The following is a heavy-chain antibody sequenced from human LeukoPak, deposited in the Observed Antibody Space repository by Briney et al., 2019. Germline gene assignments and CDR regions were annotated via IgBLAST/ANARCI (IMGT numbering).Heavy chain of an antibody. Sequence: ASETLSLTCTVSGGSISSSSYYWGWIRQPPGKGLEWIGSIYYSGSTYYNPSLKSRVTISVDTSKNQFSLKLSSVTAADTAVYYCARGIYCSGGSCYSGRFDYWGQGTLVTVSS. J-gene: IGHJ4*02. D-gene: IGHD2-15*01. CDR1: GGSISSSSYY. V-gene: IGHV4-39*07. CDR3: ARGIYCSGGSCYSGRFDY. CDR2: IYYSGST.